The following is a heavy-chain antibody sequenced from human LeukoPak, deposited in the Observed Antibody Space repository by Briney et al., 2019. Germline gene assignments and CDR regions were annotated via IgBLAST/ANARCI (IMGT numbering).Heavy chain of an antibody. D-gene: IGHD5-18*01. J-gene: IGHJ4*02. V-gene: IGHV3-48*03. CDR2: ISSSGSTI. Sequence: GGSLRLSCAASGFTFSSYEMNWVRQAPGKGLEWVSYISSSGSTIYYADSVKGRFTISRDNTKNSLYLLMNSLRAEDTAVYYCARDAGYSYGYPLGYWGQGTLVTVSS. CDR3: ARDAGYSYGYPLGY. CDR1: GFTFSSYE.